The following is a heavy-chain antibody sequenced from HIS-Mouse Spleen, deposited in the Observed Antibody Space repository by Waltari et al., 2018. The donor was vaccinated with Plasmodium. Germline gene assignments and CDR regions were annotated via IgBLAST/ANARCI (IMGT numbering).Heavy chain of an antibody. CDR3: ARLVVVASKDSY. CDR2: INHSGST. J-gene: IGHJ4*02. V-gene: IGHV4-34*01. CDR1: GGSFSGSY. Sequence: QVQLPQWGAGLLKPSETLSLTCAVYGGSFSGSYWSWIRQPPGKGLEWIGEINHSGSTNYNPSLKSLVTISVDTSKNQFSLKLSSVTAADTAVYYCARLVVVASKDSYWGQGTLVTVSS. D-gene: IGHD2-15*01.